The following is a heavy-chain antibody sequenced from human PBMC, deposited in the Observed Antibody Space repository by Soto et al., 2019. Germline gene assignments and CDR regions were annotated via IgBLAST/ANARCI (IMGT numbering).Heavy chain of an antibody. CDR1: GYTFTSYD. J-gene: IGHJ4*02. CDR2: MNPNSGNT. Sequence: ASVKVSCKASGYTFTSYDINWVRQATGQGLEWMGWMNPNSGNTGYAQKFQGRVTMTRNTSISTAYMELSSLRSEDTAVYYCARASTSIAAIGYWGQGTLVTVSS. D-gene: IGHD6-6*01. V-gene: IGHV1-8*01. CDR3: ARASTSIAAIGY.